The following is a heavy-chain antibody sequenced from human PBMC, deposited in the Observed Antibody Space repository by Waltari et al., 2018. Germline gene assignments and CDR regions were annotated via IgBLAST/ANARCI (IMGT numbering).Heavy chain of an antibody. CDR3: ASDISDYGMDV. J-gene: IGHJ6*02. CDR2: IYSGGST. V-gene: IGHV3-53*01. CDR1: GFTVSRNY. Sequence: EVQLVESGGGLMQPGGSLRLSCAASGFTVSRNYMSWVRQAPGKGLEGVSVIYSGGSTFYADSVKGRFTISRDNSKNTVYLQMNSLRAEDTAVYYCASDISDYGMDVWGQGTTVTVSS.